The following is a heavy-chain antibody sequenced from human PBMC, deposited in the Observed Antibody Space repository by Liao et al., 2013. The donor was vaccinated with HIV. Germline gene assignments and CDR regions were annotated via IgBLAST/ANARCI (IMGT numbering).Heavy chain of an antibody. D-gene: IGHD6-19*01. Sequence: QVRLQESGPGLVKPSQTLSLTCTVSGDLIRRDNYYWTWIRQPAGKGLEWIGHIYTGMSTTGTTNYNPSLKSRVTMSVDTSKNQFSLKLSSVTAADTAVYYCARGPRGTVTGPVRFDHWGQGTLVTVSS. CDR3: ARGPRGTVTGPVRFDH. CDR2: IYTGMSTTGTT. J-gene: IGHJ4*02. V-gene: IGHV4-61*02. CDR1: GDLIRRDNYY.